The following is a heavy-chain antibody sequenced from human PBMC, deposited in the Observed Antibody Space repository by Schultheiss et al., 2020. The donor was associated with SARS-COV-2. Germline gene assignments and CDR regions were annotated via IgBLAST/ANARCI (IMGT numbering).Heavy chain of an antibody. CDR3: ARVPP. J-gene: IGHJ5*02. CDR2: INGDGSAS. V-gene: IGHV3-74*01. Sequence: GGSLRLSCAASGFTFKNYWMHWVRQIPGKGLVWVSRINGDGSASSYADSVKGRFTISRDNSKNTLYLQMNSLRAEDTAVYYCARVPPWGQGTLVTVSS. CDR1: GFTFKNYW.